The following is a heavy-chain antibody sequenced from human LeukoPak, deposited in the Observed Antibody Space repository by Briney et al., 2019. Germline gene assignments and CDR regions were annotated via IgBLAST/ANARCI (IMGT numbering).Heavy chain of an antibody. V-gene: IGHV4-39*01. Sequence: SETLSITCVVSGDSISINDYYWGWIRHSPGKGLKWIGSIYYTGSTYYNPSLKSRLTISVDTSTNQFSLKLSSVTAAATAVYYCARHSGWYRFDYWGQGTLVTVSS. D-gene: IGHD6-19*01. CDR1: GDSISINDYY. J-gene: IGHJ4*02. CDR2: IYYTGST. CDR3: ARHSGWYRFDY.